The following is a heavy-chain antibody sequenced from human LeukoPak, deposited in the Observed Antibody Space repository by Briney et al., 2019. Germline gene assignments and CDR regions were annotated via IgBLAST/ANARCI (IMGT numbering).Heavy chain of an antibody. J-gene: IGHJ4*02. CDR1: GDSFSYFY. V-gene: IGHV4-34*01. CDR3: ARGSYSSGWYDFFYFDY. D-gene: IGHD6-19*01. Sequence: KPSETLSLTCTVSGDSFSYFYWSWIRQPPGKGLEWIGEINHSGSTNYNPSLKSRVTISVDTSKNQFSLKLSSVTAADTAVYYCARGSYSSGWYDFFYFDYWGQGTLVTVSS. CDR2: INHSGST.